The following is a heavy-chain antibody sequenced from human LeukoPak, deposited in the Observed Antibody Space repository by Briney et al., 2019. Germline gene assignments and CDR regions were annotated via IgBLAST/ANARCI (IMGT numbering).Heavy chain of an antibody. CDR3: ARWDYYAGGSDY. D-gene: IGHD3-10*01. V-gene: IGHV3-74*01. Sequence: PGGSLRLSCAASGFTFSSYWMHWVRQAPGKGLVWVSRISSDGSSTSYADSVKGRFTISRDNAKNTLYLQMNSLRAEDAAVYYCARWDYYAGGSDYWGQGTLVTVSS. CDR1: GFTFSSYW. CDR2: ISSDGSST. J-gene: IGHJ4*02.